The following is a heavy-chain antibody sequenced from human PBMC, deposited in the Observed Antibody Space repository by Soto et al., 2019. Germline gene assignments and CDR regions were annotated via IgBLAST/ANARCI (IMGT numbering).Heavy chain of an antibody. CDR2: IIPIFGTA. CDR3: ARDDLWSGYSGVSWFDP. V-gene: IGHV1-69*06. Sequence: QVQLVQSGAEVKKPGSSVKVSCKASGGTFSSYAISWVRQAPGQGLEWMGGIIPIFGTANYAQKFQGRVTITADKSTSTAYMELSSLRSEDTAVYYCARDDLWSGYSGVSWFDPWGQGPLVTVSS. D-gene: IGHD3-3*01. J-gene: IGHJ5*02. CDR1: GGTFSSYA.